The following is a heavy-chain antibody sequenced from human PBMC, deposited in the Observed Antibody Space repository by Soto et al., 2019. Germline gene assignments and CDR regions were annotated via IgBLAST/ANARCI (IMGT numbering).Heavy chain of an antibody. J-gene: IGHJ3*02. CDR3: ASLNTADAFDI. CDR2: ISSSGSTI. D-gene: IGHD5-18*01. Sequence: EVQLVESGGGLVQPGGSLRLSCAASGFTFSSYEMNWVRQAPGKGVEWVSYISSSGSTIYYADSVKGRFTISRDNAKNSLYLQMNSLRAEDTAVYYCASLNTADAFDIWGQGTMVTVSS. V-gene: IGHV3-48*03. CDR1: GFTFSSYE.